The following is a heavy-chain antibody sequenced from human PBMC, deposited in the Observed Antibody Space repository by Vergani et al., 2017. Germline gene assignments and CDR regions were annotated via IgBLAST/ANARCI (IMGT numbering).Heavy chain of an antibody. CDR3: ASKRGACRAAYCHSYDF. D-gene: IGHD2-15*01. CDR1: GDSVISTDYH. Sequence: QVQLQESGPGLVKPSETLSLTCTVSGDSVISTDYHWGWIRQPPGKGLEWIGSMDYIGSTSYNPSLESRISISFETPKNQFSPRLTSVTAADTAVYYCASKRGACRAAYCHSYDFWGQGTLVGVSS. V-gene: IGHV4-39*01. J-gene: IGHJ4*02. CDR2: MDYIGST.